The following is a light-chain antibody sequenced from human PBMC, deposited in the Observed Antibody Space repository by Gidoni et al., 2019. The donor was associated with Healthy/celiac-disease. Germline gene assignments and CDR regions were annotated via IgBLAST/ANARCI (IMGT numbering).Light chain of an antibody. V-gene: IGKV3-11*01. Sequence: EIVLTQSPATLSLSPGERATLSCRASQSVSSYLAWYQQKPGQAPTLLIYDASNRATGIPARCSGSGSGTDFTLTISSLEPEDFAVYYCQQRSNWPPNTFGGGTKVEIK. CDR3: QQRSNWPPNT. J-gene: IGKJ4*01. CDR1: QSVSSY. CDR2: DAS.